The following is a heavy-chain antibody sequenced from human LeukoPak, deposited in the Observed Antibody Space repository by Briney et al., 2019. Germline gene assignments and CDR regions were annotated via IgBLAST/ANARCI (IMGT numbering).Heavy chain of an antibody. D-gene: IGHD3-10*01. J-gene: IGHJ4*02. CDR3: ARIYYSSGSWGGY. Sequence: GGSLRLSCAASGFTFNDYYMSWIRQAPGKGLEWVSYISNSGTTMYYADSVKGRFTISRDNAKNSVYLQMNSLRAEDTAVYYCARIYYSSGSWGGYWGQGTLVTVSS. V-gene: IGHV3-11*01. CDR1: GFTFNDYY. CDR2: ISNSGTTM.